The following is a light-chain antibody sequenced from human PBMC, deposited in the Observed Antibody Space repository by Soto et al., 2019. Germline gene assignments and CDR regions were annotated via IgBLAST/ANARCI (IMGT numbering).Light chain of an antibody. J-gene: IGLJ2*01. CDR3: QAWDSSTGGVV. V-gene: IGLV3-1*01. CDR2: QDS. Sequence: SSELTQPPSVSVSPGQTASITCSGDKLGDKYACWYQQKPGQSPMLVIYQDSKRPSGIPERFSGSNSGNTATLTISGTQAMDEADYYCQAWDSSTGGVVFGGGTKLTVL. CDR1: KLGDKY.